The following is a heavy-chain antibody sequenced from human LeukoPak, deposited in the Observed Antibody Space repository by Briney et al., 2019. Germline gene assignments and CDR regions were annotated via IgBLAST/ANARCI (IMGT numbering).Heavy chain of an antibody. D-gene: IGHD6-19*01. CDR2: ISAYNGNT. J-gene: IGHJ1*01. CDR3: ARSAVAGTMSAQYFQH. V-gene: IGHV1-18*01. CDR1: GYTFTSYG. Sequence: ASVKVSCKASGYTFTSYGISWVRQAPGQGLEWMGWISAYNGNTNYAQKLQGRVTMTTDTSTSTAYMELRSLRSDDTAVYYYARSAVAGTMSAQYFQHWGQGTLVNVSS.